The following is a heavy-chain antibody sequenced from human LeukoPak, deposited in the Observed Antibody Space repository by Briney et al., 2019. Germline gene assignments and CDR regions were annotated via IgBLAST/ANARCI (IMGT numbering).Heavy chain of an antibody. CDR3: ARGPYSGYDYLDY. CDR1: GFTFSSYN. V-gene: IGHV3-21*01. D-gene: IGHD5-12*01. CDR2: ISSSSSYI. Sequence: GGSLRLSCAASGFTFSSYNMNWVRQAPGKGLEWVSSISSSSSYIYYADSVKGRFTISRDNAKNSLYLQMNSLRAEDTAVYYCARGPYSGYDYLDYWGQGTLVTVSS. J-gene: IGHJ4*02.